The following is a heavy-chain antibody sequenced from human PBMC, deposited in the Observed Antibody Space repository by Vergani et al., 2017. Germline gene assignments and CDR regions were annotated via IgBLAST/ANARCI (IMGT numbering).Heavy chain of an antibody. V-gene: IGHV3-33*01. CDR1: GFTLNKHG. J-gene: IGHJ5*02. CDR3: ARDLRLLYNRFDP. D-gene: IGHD1-14*01. Sequence: QVQLVESGGGVVQPGRSLRLSCVASGFTLNKHGMYWVRQAPGKGLEWVAVTWYDGNNKQYADSVKGRFTISRDNSKSTMYLQMNSLRDEDTGVYYCARDLRLLYNRFDPWGQGTLVTVSS. CDR2: TWYDGNNK.